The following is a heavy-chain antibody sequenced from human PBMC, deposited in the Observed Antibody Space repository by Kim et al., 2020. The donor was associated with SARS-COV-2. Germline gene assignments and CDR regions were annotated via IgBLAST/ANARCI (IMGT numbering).Heavy chain of an antibody. J-gene: IGHJ5*02. CDR3: ARGKRDIVVVVAATHNWFDP. V-gene: IGHV4-34*01. Sequence: SETLSLTCAVYGGSFSGYYWSWIRQPPGKGLEWIGEINHSGSTNYNPSLKSRVTISVDTSKNQFSLKLSSVTAADTAVYYCARGKRDIVVVVAATHNWFDPWGQGTLVTVSS. CDR2: INHSGST. CDR1: GGSFSGYY. D-gene: IGHD2-15*01.